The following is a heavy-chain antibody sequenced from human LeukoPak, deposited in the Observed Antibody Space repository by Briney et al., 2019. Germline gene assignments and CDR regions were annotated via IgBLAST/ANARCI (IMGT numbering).Heavy chain of an antibody. CDR3: VRGWGSNVYASAFDV. D-gene: IGHD3-16*01. Sequence: MPGGSLRLSCSASGFTFSDYYMSWIRQAPGKGLEWVSYISSSGSTIYYADSVKGRFAISRDNSKNTLYLQMNDLRAEDTAMYYCVRGWGSNVYASAFDVWGQGTMVTVSS. V-gene: IGHV3-11*04. CDR2: ISSSGSTI. CDR1: GFTFSDYY. J-gene: IGHJ3*01.